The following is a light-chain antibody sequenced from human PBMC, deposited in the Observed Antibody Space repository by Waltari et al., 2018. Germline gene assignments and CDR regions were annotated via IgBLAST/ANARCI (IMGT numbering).Light chain of an antibody. CDR2: GAS. V-gene: IGKV3-15*01. J-gene: IGKJ3*01. CDR3: QQYNNWPFT. Sequence: ETVMTQSPATLSVSPGERATLSCRASQPVSSNLAWYQQKPGQAPRLLIYGASTRATGIPARFSGSGSGTEFTLTISSLRSEDFAVYYCQQYNNWPFTFGPGTKVDIK. CDR1: QPVSSN.